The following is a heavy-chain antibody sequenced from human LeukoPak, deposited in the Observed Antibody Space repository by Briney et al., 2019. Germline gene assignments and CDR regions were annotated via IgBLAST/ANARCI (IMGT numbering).Heavy chain of an antibody. J-gene: IGHJ4*02. CDR1: GYTFTSYA. CDR2: INTNTGNP. D-gene: IGHD3-10*01. Sequence: GASVKVSCKASGYTFTSYAMHWVRQAPGQRLEWMGWINTNTGNPTYAQGFTGRFVFSLGTSVSTAYLQISSLKAEDTAVYYCARIRNIFSYYGSGSYIPPDYWGQGTLVTVSS. V-gene: IGHV7-4-1*02. CDR3: ARIRNIFSYYGSGSYIPPDY.